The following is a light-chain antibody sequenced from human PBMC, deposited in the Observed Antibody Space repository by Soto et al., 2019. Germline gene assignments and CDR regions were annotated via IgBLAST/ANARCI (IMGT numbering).Light chain of an antibody. CDR3: EYYGNSII. CDR1: QSVSLS. J-gene: IGKJ4*01. Sequence: EIVLTQSPATLSLSPGGRATLSCRASQSVSLSLAWYQQKPGQAPRLLIYDASKRASGFPARFSGSGSGTDFTLTISSLEPEDFAVYCCEYYGNSIIFGGGTKVDIK. V-gene: IGKV3-11*01. CDR2: DAS.